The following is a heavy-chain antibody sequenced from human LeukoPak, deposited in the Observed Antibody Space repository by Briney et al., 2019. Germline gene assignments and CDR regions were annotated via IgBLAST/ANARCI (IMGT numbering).Heavy chain of an antibody. CDR2: INHSGST. Sequence: SEILSPTCAVYGGSFSGYYWSWIRQPPGKGLEWIGEINHSGSTNYNPSLKSRVTISVDTSKNQFSLKLSSVTAADTAVYYCARGHYCSRTSCRSKKTLQRGRPYYYGMDVWGQGTTVTVSS. CDR3: ARGHYCSRTSCRSKKTLQRGRPYYYGMDV. J-gene: IGHJ6*02. V-gene: IGHV4-34*01. CDR1: GGSFSGYY. D-gene: IGHD2-2*01.